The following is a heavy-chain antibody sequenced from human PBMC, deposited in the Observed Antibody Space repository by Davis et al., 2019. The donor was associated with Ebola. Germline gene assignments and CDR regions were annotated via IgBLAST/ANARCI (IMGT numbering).Heavy chain of an antibody. CDR2: ISPNSGGT. CDR3: ARGIYGDYGFHI. Sequence: ASVKVSCKASGHTFSDYYMHWVRQAPGQGLEWMGWISPNSGGTLFAQKFQGRVTMTSDTSINTAYMELRRLRSDDTALYYCARGIYGDYGFHIWGQGTMVTVSS. CDR1: GHTFSDYY. J-gene: IGHJ3*02. D-gene: IGHD4-17*01. V-gene: IGHV1-2*02.